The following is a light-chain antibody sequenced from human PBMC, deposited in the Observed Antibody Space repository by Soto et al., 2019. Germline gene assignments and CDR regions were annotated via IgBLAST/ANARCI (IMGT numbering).Light chain of an antibody. CDR2: DAS. Sequence: EIVLTQSPATLSLSPGERATLSCRASQSVGSSLAWYQQKPGQAPRLLIYDASNSATGIPARFSGSGSGTDFTLIISSLESEDFAVYYCLQRGDWPPLTFGQGTKVEIK. CDR3: LQRGDWPPLT. V-gene: IGKV3-11*01. J-gene: IGKJ1*01. CDR1: QSVGSS.